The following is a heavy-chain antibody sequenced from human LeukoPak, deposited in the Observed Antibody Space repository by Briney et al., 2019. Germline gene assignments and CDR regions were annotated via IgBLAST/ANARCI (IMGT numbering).Heavy chain of an antibody. D-gene: IGHD1-7*01. V-gene: IGHV3-30*02. CDR3: ARALELGAYFDY. CDR2: IRYDGSNK. CDR1: GFTFSSYG. Sequence: PGGSLRLSCAASGFTFSSYGMHWVRQAPGKGLEWVVFIRYDGSNKYYADSVKGRFTISRDNSKNTLYLQMNSLRAEDTAVYYCARALELGAYFDYWGQGTLVTVSS. J-gene: IGHJ4*02.